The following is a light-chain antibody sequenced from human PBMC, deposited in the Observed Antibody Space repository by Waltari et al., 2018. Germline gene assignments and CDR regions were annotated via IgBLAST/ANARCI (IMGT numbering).Light chain of an antibody. Sequence: IQMPQFTYPLSASGGDRVTITCRASQGISSYSNWYQQKTGKAPKPLIYAASGFQSGVPSRFSGSGSGTDFTLTISSLQPEDFATYYCQQSYTTPYTFGQGTKLEIK. CDR1: QGISSY. J-gene: IGKJ2*01. CDR2: AAS. V-gene: IGKV1-39*01. CDR3: QQSYTTPYT.